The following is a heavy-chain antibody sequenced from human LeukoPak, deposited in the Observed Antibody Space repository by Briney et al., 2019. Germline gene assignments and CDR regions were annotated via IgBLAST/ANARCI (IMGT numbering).Heavy chain of an antibody. V-gene: IGHV3-7*01. Sequence: GGSLRLSCAASGFTFSSYWMSWVRQAPGKGLEWVANIKQDGSEKYYVDSVKGRFTISRDNAKNSLYLQMNSLRAEDTAVYYCARDGWYYDSSGYGDYWGQGTLVTVSS. D-gene: IGHD3-22*01. CDR3: ARDGWYYDSSGYGDY. CDR1: GFTFSSYW. J-gene: IGHJ4*02. CDR2: IKQDGSEK.